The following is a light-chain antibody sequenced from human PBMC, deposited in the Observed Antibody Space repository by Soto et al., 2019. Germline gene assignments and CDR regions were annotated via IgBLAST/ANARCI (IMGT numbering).Light chain of an antibody. CDR2: G. J-gene: IGLJ3*02. V-gene: IGLV1-40*03. CDR3: QSYDSSLSRRWV. Sequence: QAVVTQPPSVSGAPGQRVTMSCTGSSSNIGAGYPVHWYQQLPGTAPKLLVAGNRPSGVPDRFSVSKSGASASLAITGLQAEDEADYYCQSYDSSLSRRWVFGGGTKLTVL. CDR1: SSNIGAGYP.